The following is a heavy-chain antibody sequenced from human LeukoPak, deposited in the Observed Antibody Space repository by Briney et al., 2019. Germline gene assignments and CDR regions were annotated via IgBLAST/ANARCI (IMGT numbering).Heavy chain of an antibody. V-gene: IGHV1-2*02. D-gene: IGHD3-10*01. CDR2: INPNSGGT. CDR1: GYTFTGYY. J-gene: IGHJ4*02. CDR3: ARDLWLKPRRGYGSGSSGY. Sequence: ASVKVSCKASGYTFTGYYMHWVRQAPGQGLEWMGWINPNSGGTNYAQKFQGRVTMTRDTSISTAYMELSRLRSDDTAVYCCARDLWLKPRRGYGSGSSGYWGQGTLVTVSS.